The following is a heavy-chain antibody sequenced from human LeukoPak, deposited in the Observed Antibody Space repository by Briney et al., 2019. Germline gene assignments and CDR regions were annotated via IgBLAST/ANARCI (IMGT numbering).Heavy chain of an antibody. V-gene: IGHV1-2*02. CDR3: ARTYYYDSSNDY. Sequence: ASVKVSCKASGYTFTTYAMNWVRQAPGQGLEWMGWINPNSGGTNYAQKFQGRVTMTRDTSISTAYMELSRLRSDDTAVYYCARTYYYDSSNDYWGQGTLVTVSS. CDR2: INPNSGGT. D-gene: IGHD3-22*01. J-gene: IGHJ4*02. CDR1: GYTFTTYA.